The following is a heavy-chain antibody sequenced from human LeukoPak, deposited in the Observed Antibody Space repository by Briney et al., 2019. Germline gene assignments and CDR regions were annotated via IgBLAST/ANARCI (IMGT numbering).Heavy chain of an antibody. J-gene: IGHJ6*02. Sequence: ESLRLSCAASGFTVSSNYMSWVRQAPGKGLEWVSVIYSGGSTYYADSVKGRFTISRDNSKNTLYLQMNSLRAEDTAVYYCAKSDGTSYYYYGMDVWGQGTTVTVSS. CDR1: GFTVSSNY. D-gene: IGHD1-1*01. CDR2: IYSGGST. V-gene: IGHV3-66*01. CDR3: AKSDGTSYYYYGMDV.